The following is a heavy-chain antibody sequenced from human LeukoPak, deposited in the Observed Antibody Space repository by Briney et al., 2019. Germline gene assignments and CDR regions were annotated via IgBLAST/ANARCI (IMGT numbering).Heavy chain of an antibody. CDR3: ARETDTAMVPSFDY. V-gene: IGHV3-11*04. CDR1: GFTFSDYY. Sequence: PGGSLRLSCAASGFTFSDYYMSWIRQAPGKGLEWVSYISSSGSTIYYADSVKGRFTISRDNAKNSLYLQMNSLRAEDTAVYYCARETDTAMVPSFDYWGQGTLVTVSS. CDR2: ISSSGSTI. J-gene: IGHJ4*02. D-gene: IGHD5-18*01.